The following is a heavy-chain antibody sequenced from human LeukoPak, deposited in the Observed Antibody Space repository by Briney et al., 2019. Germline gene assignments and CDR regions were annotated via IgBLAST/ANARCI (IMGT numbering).Heavy chain of an antibody. CDR3: TRVEGPNYYFHGMDV. CDR2: INSDGSST. Sequence: GGSLRLSCAASGFTFRGYWMHWVRQAPGRGLVWVSRINSDGSSTTYADSVRGRFTISRDNAKNTLYLQMNSLGAQDTAVYYCTRVEGPNYYFHGMDVWGQGTTVTVFS. D-gene: IGHD3/OR15-3a*01. J-gene: IGHJ6*02. V-gene: IGHV3-74*01. CDR1: GFTFRGYW.